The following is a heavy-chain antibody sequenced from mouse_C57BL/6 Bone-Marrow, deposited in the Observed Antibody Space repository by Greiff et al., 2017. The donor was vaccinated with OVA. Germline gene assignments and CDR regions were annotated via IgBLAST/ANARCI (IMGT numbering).Heavy chain of an antibody. Sequence: EVKVEESGGGLVKPGGSLKLSCAASGFTFSSYTMSWVRQTPEKRLEWVATISGGGGNTYYPDSVKGRFTISRDNAKNTLYLQMSSLRSEDTALYYCARIPYDYDGGSWFAYWGQGTLVTVSA. V-gene: IGHV5-9*01. J-gene: IGHJ3*01. CDR1: GFTFSSYT. CDR3: ARIPYDYDGGSWFAY. D-gene: IGHD2-4*01. CDR2: ISGGGGNT.